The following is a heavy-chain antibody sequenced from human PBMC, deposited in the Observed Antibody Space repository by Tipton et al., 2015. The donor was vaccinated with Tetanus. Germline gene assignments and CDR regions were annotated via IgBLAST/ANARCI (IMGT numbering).Heavy chain of an antibody. Sequence: TLSLTCNVSGDSIRRSYWSWIRQPPGKELEWIGHIFHSGSTNYNPSLKSRVTMSIDTSERQFSLKLTPVTSADTAVYYCAKVVGWGDYFDSWGQGILVTVSS. CDR1: GDSIRRSY. V-gene: IGHV4-59*01. CDR3: AKVVGWGDYFDS. CDR2: IFHSGST. D-gene: IGHD1-26*01. J-gene: IGHJ4*02.